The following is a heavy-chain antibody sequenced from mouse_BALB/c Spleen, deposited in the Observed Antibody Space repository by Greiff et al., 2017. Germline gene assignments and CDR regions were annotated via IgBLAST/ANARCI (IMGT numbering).Heavy chain of an antibody. CDR1: GFTFSDYY. Sequence: EVQVVESGGGLVKPGGSLKLSCAASGFTFSDYYMYWVRQTPEKRLEWVATISDGGSYTYYPDSVKGRFTISRDNAKNNLYLQMSSLKSEDTAMYYCARGFAYWGQGTLVTVSA. J-gene: IGHJ3*01. CDR2: ISDGGSYT. V-gene: IGHV5-4*02. CDR3: ARGFAY.